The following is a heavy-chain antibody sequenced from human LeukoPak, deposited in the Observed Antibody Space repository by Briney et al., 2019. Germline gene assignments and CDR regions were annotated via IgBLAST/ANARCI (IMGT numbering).Heavy chain of an antibody. D-gene: IGHD1-14*01. CDR3: VKGSGRNGGI. V-gene: IGHV3-11*04. J-gene: IGHJ4*02. Sequence: GGSLRLSCAASGFTFSDSYMSWIRQTPGKGLEWRSYISGSSTDISYADSVKGRITISRDNAKNSLYLQMNSLRAEDTGVYFCVKGSGRNGGIWGQGTLVTVSS. CDR1: GFTFSDSY. CDR2: ISGSSTDI.